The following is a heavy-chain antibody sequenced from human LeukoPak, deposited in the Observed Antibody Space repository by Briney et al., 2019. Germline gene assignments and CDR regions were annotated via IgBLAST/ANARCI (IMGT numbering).Heavy chain of an antibody. CDR3: AKDGTRELYYFDY. J-gene: IGHJ4*02. D-gene: IGHD6-13*01. Sequence: GGSLRLSCAASGFTFSSYSMNWVRQAPGKGLEWVSSISSSSSYIYYADSVKGRFTISRDNAKNTLYLQMNSLRAEDTAVYYCAKDGTRELYYFDYWGQGTLVTVSS. CDR2: ISSSSSYI. CDR1: GFTFSSYS. V-gene: IGHV3-21*04.